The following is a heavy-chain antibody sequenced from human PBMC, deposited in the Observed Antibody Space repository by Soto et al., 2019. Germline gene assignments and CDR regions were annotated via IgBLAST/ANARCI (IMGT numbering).Heavy chain of an antibody. CDR3: ARGRSNDFSSSPPPRFDP. V-gene: IGHV3-13*01. J-gene: IGHJ5*02. CDR2: IGTLRDT. D-gene: IGHD2-21*02. Sequence: AGGSLRLSCVASGFTFKTYDMYWVRQVPGQGLEWVSGIGTLRDTYYSASVAGRFIVSRENGRNSLYLQMNSLRAGDSGIYFCARGRSNDFSSSPPPRFDPWGRGTLVTVSS. CDR1: GFTFKTYD.